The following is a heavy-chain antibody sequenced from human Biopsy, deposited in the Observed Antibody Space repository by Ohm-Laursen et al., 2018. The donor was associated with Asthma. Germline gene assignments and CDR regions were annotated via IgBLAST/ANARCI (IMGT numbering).Heavy chain of an antibody. D-gene: IGHD5-12*01. CDR1: GDSFSNYA. J-gene: IGHJ6*02. V-gene: IGHV1-69*13. CDR3: ARGYSGSDRIVYYYSGLEV. CDR2: LIPVLGTP. Sequence: GASVKVSCNASGDSFSNYAISWVRQAPGQGLEWMGGLIPVLGTPDHAQMFEGRVTITADESTSTAYMELSSLSSGDTAVYYCARGYSGSDRIVYYYSGLEVWGQGTTVTVSS.